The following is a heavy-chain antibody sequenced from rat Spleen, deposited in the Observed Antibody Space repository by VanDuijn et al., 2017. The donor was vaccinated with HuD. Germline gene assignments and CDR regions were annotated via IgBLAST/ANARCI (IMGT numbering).Heavy chain of an antibody. CDR1: GFTFSNYY. Sequence: EVQLVESGGGLVQPGRSMRLSCTALGFTFSNYYMAWVRQAPTKGLEWVATIRFDGSSTFYRDSVKGRFTISRDNAKNILFLQMDSLRSEDTATYYCARLGIAAIGNWFGYWGQGTLVTVSS. J-gene: IGHJ3*01. V-gene: IGHV5-29*01. CDR3: ARLGIAAIGNWFGY. CDR2: IRFDGSST. D-gene: IGHD1-2*01.